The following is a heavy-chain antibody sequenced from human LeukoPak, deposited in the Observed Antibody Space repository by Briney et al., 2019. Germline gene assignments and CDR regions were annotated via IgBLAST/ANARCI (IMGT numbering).Heavy chain of an antibody. Sequence: GGSLRLSCAASRFIFSSYHMHWVRQPPGKGLEWVTSISSSNSFIYYADSMKGRFTISRDNAKNSLYLQMNSLRAEDTAVYYCARGTNWSPLDFDYWGQGTLVTVSS. CDR2: ISSSNSFI. CDR1: RFIFSSYH. D-gene: IGHD1-20*01. V-gene: IGHV3-21*01. CDR3: ARGTNWSPLDFDY. J-gene: IGHJ4*02.